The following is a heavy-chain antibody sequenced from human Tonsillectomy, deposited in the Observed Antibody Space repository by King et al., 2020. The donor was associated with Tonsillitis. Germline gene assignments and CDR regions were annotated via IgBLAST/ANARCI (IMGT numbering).Heavy chain of an antibody. D-gene: IGHD2-2*01. J-gene: IGHJ4*02. CDR1: GGSISSGGYY. CDR3: VRVVVVVPAAILP. Sequence: LQLQESGPGLVKPSQTLSLTCTVSGGSISSGGYYWSWIRQHPGKGLEWIGYIYYSGSTYYNPSLKSRVTISVDTSKNQFSLKLSSVTAADTAVYYCVRVVVVVPAAILPWGQGTLVTVSS. V-gene: IGHV4-31*03. CDR2: IYYSGST.